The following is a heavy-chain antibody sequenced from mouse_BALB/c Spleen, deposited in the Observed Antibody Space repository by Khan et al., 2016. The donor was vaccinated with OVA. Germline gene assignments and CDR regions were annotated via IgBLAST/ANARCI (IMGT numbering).Heavy chain of an antibody. Sequence: QVQLKESGPGLVAPSQSLSITCTVSGFSLTRHGIHWVRQPPGKGLEWLGIIWAGGSTNYNSALMSRLSITKDSSMSQVFLKMNSLQTDDTAIYYCARNREPDYFDYWGQGTTLTVSS. J-gene: IGHJ2*01. CDR2: IWAGGST. V-gene: IGHV2-9*02. CDR1: GFSLTRHG. CDR3: ARNREPDYFDY.